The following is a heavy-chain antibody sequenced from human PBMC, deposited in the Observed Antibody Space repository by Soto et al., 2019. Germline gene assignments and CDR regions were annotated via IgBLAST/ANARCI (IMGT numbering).Heavy chain of an antibody. CDR3: ARDYSSGWYDYYATDV. CDR1: GFTFSSYA. D-gene: IGHD6-19*01. Sequence: QVQLVESGGGVVQPGRSLRLSCAASGFTFSSYAMHWVRQAPGKGLQWVAVISKEGSDTYYADSVKGRFTLSRDNSNNTLYLQMNSLRAEDTAVYYCARDYSSGWYDYYATDVWGQGTTVTVSS. CDR2: ISKEGSDT. V-gene: IGHV3-30-3*01. J-gene: IGHJ6*02.